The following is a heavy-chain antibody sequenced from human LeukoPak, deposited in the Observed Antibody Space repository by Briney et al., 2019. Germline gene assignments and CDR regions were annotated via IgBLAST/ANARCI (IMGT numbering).Heavy chain of an antibody. CDR3: ARASSGWTRSEIDY. CDR2: MNPNSGNT. Sequence: GASVKVSCKASGYTFTSYDINWVRQATGQGLEWMGWMNPNSGNTGYAQKFQGRVTMTRNTSISTAYMELSSLRSEDTAVYYCARASSGWTRSEIDYWGQGTLVTVSS. D-gene: IGHD6-19*01. J-gene: IGHJ4*02. CDR1: GYTFTSYD. V-gene: IGHV1-8*01.